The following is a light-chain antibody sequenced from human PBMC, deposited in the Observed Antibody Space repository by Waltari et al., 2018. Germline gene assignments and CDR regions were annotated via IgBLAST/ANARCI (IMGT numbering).Light chain of an antibody. J-gene: IGLJ2*01. V-gene: IGLV3-1*01. Sequence: SYELTQPPSVSVSPGQTASITCSGDKLEDKYVCWYQQKPGQFPVMVIYQDTRRPSEIPERFSGSSSGNTATLTISGTQAVDEADYYCQAWDSRTYVVFGGGTKLTVL. CDR1: KLEDKY. CDR2: QDT. CDR3: QAWDSRTYVV.